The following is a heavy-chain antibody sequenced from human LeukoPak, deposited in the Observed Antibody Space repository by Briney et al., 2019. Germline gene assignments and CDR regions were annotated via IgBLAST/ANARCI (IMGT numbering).Heavy chain of an antibody. D-gene: IGHD5-18*01. V-gene: IGHV4-39*01. CDR3: ARRGDSYAVFDY. CDR1: GGSISSRGYY. Sequence: SETLSLTCTVSGGSISSRGYYWGWIRQPPGKGLEWIGTITYSGSTYFSPSVKSRVTMSMGTSKNKFSLKLTSVTAAETAVYYCARRGDSYAVFDYWGQGTLVTVSS. J-gene: IGHJ4*02. CDR2: ITYSGST.